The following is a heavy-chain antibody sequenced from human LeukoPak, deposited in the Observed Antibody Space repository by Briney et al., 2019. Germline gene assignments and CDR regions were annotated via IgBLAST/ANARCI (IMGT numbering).Heavy chain of an antibody. V-gene: IGHV4-39*01. CDR3: ATHDEGSYFDS. CDR1: GGSITARRPY. J-gene: IGHJ4*02. D-gene: IGHD3-10*01. Sequence: SETLSLTCSVSGGSITARRPYWGWIRQSPEKGLEWIGSVSYFGNAYYRPSLLSRATISIDTSKTQISLKLTSVTATDTAMYYCATHDEGSYFDSWGRGTLVTVS. CDR2: VSYFGNA.